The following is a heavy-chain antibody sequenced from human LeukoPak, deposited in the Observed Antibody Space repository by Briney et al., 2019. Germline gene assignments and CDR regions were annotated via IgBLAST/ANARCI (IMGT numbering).Heavy chain of an antibody. J-gene: IGHJ4*02. CDR2: IYPGDSDT. Sequence: GESLKISCKGSGYSLTNYWIGWVRQMPGKGLEWMGIIYPGDSDTRYSPSFQGQVTISADKSISTAYLQWSSLKASDTAMYYCARGEYYYDSSGYWQFDYWGQGTLVTVSS. CDR1: GYSLTNYW. D-gene: IGHD3-22*01. CDR3: ARGEYYYDSSGYWQFDY. V-gene: IGHV5-51*01.